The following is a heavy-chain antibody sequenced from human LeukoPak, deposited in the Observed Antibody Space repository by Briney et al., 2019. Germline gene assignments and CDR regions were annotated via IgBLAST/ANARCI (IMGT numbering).Heavy chain of an antibody. CDR3: VKGSGGYDLDAFDI. CDR1: GFTFRSYW. CDR2: ISSNGGST. J-gene: IGHJ3*02. D-gene: IGHD5-12*01. Sequence: PGGSLRLSCVASGFTFRSYWMSWVRQTPGKGLEYVSAISSNGGSTYYADSVKGRFTISRDNSKNTLYLQMSSLRAEDTAVYYCVKGSGGYDLDAFDIWGQGTMVTVSS. V-gene: IGHV3-64D*06.